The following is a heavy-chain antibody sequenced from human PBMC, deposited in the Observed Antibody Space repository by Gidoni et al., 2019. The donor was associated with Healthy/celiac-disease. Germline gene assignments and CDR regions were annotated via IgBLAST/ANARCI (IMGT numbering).Heavy chain of an antibody. Sequence: EVQLVESGGGLVQPGGSLRLSCAASGFPFSSYWMSWVRQAPGKGLEWVANIKQDGSEKYYVDSVKGRFTISRDNAKNSLYLQMNSLRAEDTAVYYCAREPIAVAGIRGAEYFQHWGQGTLVTVSS. CDR2: IKQDGSEK. CDR3: AREPIAVAGIRGAEYFQH. J-gene: IGHJ1*01. V-gene: IGHV3-7*01. D-gene: IGHD6-19*01. CDR1: GFPFSSYW.